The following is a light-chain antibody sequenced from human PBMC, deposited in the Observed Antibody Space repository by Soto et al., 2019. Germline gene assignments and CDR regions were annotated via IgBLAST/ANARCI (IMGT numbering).Light chain of an antibody. Sequence: EIVLTQSPGTLSLSPGERATLSCRASQSVSSSYLAWYQQKPGQAPRLLIYGASSRATGIPDRFSGSGTGTGFTLTISRLEPEDFAVYYCQQYGRSRYTFGQGTKLEIK. CDR3: QQYGRSRYT. J-gene: IGKJ2*01. CDR1: QSVSSSY. CDR2: GAS. V-gene: IGKV3-20*01.